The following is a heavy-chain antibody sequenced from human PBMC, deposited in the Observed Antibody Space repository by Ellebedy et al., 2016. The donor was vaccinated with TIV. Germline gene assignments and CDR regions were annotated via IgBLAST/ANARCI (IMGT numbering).Heavy chain of an antibody. Sequence: MPSETLSLTCTVSGGSISSSSYYWGWTRQPPGKGLEWIGSIYYGGSTYYNPSLKSRVTISVDTSKNQVSLKLSSVTAADTAVYYCARHPLEWLVGPMYFDYWGQGTLVTVSS. CDR2: IYYGGST. CDR3: ARHPLEWLVGPMYFDY. V-gene: IGHV4-39*01. CDR1: GGSISSSSYY. J-gene: IGHJ4*02. D-gene: IGHD6-19*01.